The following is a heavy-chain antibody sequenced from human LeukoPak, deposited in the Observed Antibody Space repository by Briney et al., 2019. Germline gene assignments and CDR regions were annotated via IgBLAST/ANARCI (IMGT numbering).Heavy chain of an antibody. D-gene: IGHD6-6*01. CDR2: IYHGDSDT. J-gene: IGHJ3*02. CDR1: GYSFTSYW. Sequence: GEPLKISCKSSGYSFTSYWIGWMRQMPGKALKWMGIIYHGDSDTSYSPSFQGQVTISADKSISTAYLQWSSLKASDTAMYYCARLWSSSSGDAFDIWGQGTMVTVS. V-gene: IGHV5-51*01. CDR3: ARLWSSSSGDAFDI.